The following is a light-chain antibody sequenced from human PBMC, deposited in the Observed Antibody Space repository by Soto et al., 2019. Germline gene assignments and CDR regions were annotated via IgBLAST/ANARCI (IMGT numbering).Light chain of an antibody. V-gene: IGLV2-8*01. CDR1: STDLGGYNY. CDR2: EVN. J-gene: IGLJ2*01. Sequence: QSALTQPPSASGSPGQSVTISCTGTSTDLGGYNYVSWYQQHPGKAPKLMIYEVNLRPSGVPDRFSGSKSGNTASLTVSGLQAEDEADYYCSSYVGSNNLIFGGGTKLTVL. CDR3: SSYVGSNNLI.